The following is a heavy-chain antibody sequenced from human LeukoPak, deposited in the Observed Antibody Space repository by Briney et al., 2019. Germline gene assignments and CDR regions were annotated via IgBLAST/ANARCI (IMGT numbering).Heavy chain of an antibody. CDR3: ARDHGIVGATGFGY. Sequence: SSETLSLTCAVSGYSISSGYYWGWIRQPPGKGLEWIGSIYHSGSTYYNPSLKSRVTISVDTSKNQFSLKLSSVTAADTAVYYCARDHGIVGATGFGYWGQGTLVTVSS. V-gene: IGHV4-38-2*02. CDR2: IYHSGST. D-gene: IGHD1-26*01. CDR1: GYSISSGYY. J-gene: IGHJ4*02.